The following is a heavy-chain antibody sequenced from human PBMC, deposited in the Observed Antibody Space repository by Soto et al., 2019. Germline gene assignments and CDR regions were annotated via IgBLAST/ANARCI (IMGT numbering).Heavy chain of an antibody. V-gene: IGHV3-23*01. D-gene: IGHD3-3*01. J-gene: IGHJ6*02. CDR2: ISGSGGST. Sequence: SPSFACASCGFTFINYAMSWVRQAPGKGLEWVSGISGSGGSTYYADSVKGRFTISRDNSKNTLYLQMDSLRAEDTAVYYCAKQPYYDFWSGYNYGMDVWGQGTTVTVSS. CDR1: GFTFINYA. CDR3: AKQPYYDFWSGYNYGMDV.